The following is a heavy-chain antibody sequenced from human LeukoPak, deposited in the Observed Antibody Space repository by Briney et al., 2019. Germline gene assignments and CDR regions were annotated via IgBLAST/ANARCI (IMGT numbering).Heavy chain of an antibody. V-gene: IGHV4-30-4*01. CDR3: ARXYGHFDX. Sequence: KXXXWIXYIYYSXSTXYNPXLKSRVTISVDTSKNQFSLKLSSVXAADTXVYXCARXYGHFDXWGQGTLVTVSS. J-gene: IGHJ4*02. CDR2: IYYSXST. D-gene: IGHD4-17*01.